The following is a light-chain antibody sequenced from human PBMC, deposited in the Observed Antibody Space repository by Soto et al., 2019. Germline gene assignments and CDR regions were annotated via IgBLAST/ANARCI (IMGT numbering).Light chain of an antibody. J-gene: IGKJ5*01. CDR3: QQYGSSIT. Sequence: EILLTQSPCTLSLSPGERATLSCRASQNILSNLAWYQQKPGQAPRLLIYGASTRATGIPARLSGSGSGTDFTLTISRLEPEDFAVYYCQQYGSSITFGQGTRLEIK. CDR1: QNILSN. V-gene: IGKV3-20*01. CDR2: GAS.